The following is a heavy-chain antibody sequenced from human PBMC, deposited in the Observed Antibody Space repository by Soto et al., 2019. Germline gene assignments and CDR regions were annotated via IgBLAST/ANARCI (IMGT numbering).Heavy chain of an antibody. V-gene: IGHV1-3*01. CDR2: INAGNGNT. CDR3: AREGYYYDSSGYEGVYFDY. D-gene: IGHD3-22*01. CDR1: GYTFTSYA. Sequence: GASVKVSCKASGYTFTSYAMHWVRQAPGQRLEWMGWINAGNGNTKYSQKFQGRVTITRDTSASTAYMELSSLRSEDTAVYYCAREGYYYDSSGYEGVYFDYWGQGTLVTVSS. J-gene: IGHJ4*02.